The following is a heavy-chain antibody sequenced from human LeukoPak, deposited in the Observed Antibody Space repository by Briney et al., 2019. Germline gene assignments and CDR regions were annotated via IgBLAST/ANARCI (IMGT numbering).Heavy chain of an antibody. CDR1: GYTFTSYG. J-gene: IGHJ4*02. D-gene: IGHD3-3*01. Sequence: GASVKVSCKASGYTFTSYGISWVRQTPGQGLEWMGWISAYNGNTNYAQKLQGRVTMTTDTSTSTAYMELRSLRSDDTAVYYCARDIPTLAYYDFWSGSFWEWGQGTLVTVSS. CDR2: ISAYNGNT. V-gene: IGHV1-18*01. CDR3: ARDIPTLAYYDFWSGSFWE.